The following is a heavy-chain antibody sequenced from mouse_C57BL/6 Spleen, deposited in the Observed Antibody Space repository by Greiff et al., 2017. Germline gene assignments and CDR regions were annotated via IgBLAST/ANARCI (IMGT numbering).Heavy chain of an antibody. CDR2: IRSKSNNYAT. V-gene: IGHV10-1*01. CDR1: GFSFNTYA. Sequence: EVKLVESGGGLVQPKGSLKLSCAASGFSFNTYAMNWVRQAPGKGLEWVARIRSKSNNYATYYAGSVKDRFTISRDDSESMLYLQMNNLKTEDTAMYYCVRDGTTVVALYAMDYWGQGTSVTVSS. CDR3: VRDGTTVVALYAMDY. D-gene: IGHD1-1*01. J-gene: IGHJ4*01.